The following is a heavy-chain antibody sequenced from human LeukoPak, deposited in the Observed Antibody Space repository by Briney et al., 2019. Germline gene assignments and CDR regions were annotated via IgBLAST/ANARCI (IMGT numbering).Heavy chain of an antibody. V-gene: IGHV3-23*01. CDR2: VIGSAVNT. D-gene: IGHD3-10*01. J-gene: IGHJ4*02. CDR1: GLTDSSYG. CDR3: AKYTSGTSYRGLDQ. Sequence: PGGSLRLSCGASGLTDSSYGMSRVRQAPGKGLEWVSTVIGSAVNTYYADSVKGRFTISRDDSKNTVYLQMNSLRAEDTAVYSCAKYTSGTSYRGLDQWGQGTLVTVSS.